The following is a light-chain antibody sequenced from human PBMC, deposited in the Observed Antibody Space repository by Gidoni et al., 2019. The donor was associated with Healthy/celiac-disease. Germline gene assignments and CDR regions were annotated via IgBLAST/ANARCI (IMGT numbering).Light chain of an antibody. V-gene: IGKV3-11*01. J-gene: IGKJ1*01. CDR1: QRVSSY. CDR3: QQRSNWLPWT. CDR2: DAS. Sequence: EIVLTQSPATLSLSPGERATLPRRASQRVSSYLAWYQQKPGQAPRLLIYDASNRATGIPARFSGSGSGTDFTLTISSLEPEDFAVYYCQQRSNWLPWTFGQGTKVEIK.